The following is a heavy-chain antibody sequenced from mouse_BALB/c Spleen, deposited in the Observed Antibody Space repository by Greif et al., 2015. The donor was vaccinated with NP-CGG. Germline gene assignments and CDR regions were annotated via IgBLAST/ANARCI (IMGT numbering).Heavy chain of an antibody. CDR3: ARRTGTEAMDY. V-gene: IGHV1-84*02. Sequence: QVQLQQSGPELVKPGASVKISCKASGSTFTDYYINWVKQKPGQGLEWIGWIYPGSGNTKYNEQFKGKATLTVDTSSSTAYMQLSSLTAEDTAVYFCARRTGTEAMDYWGQGTSVTVSS. CDR2: IYPGSGNT. J-gene: IGHJ4*01. CDR1: GSTFTDYY. D-gene: IGHD4-1*01.